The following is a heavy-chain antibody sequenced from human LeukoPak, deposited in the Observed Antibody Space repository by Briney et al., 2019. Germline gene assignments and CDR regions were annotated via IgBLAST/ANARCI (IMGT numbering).Heavy chain of an antibody. V-gene: IGHV3-33*01. Sequence: GGSLRLSCAASGFTFSSYGMHWVRQAPGKGLHGVAVIWYDGSNKYYADSVKGRFTISRDNSKNTVYLEMNIREAEDTAVYYCARTPFMTVVVPDAAFDIWGQGTMVTVSS. CDR1: GFTFSSYG. D-gene: IGHD3-22*01. CDR3: ARTPFMTVVVPDAAFDI. J-gene: IGHJ3*02. CDR2: IWYDGSNK.